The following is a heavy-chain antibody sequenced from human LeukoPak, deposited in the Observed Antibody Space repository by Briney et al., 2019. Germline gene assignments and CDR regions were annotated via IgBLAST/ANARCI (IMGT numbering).Heavy chain of an antibody. Sequence: GRSLRLSCAASGFTFSSYGMHWVRQAPGKGLEWVAVISYDGSNKYYADSVKGRFTISRDNSKNTLYLQMNSLRAEDTAVYYCAKDHRDYYDSSGYYLYSDYWGQGTLVTVSS. CDR2: ISYDGSNK. D-gene: IGHD3-22*01. CDR1: GFTFSSYG. CDR3: AKDHRDYYDSSGYYLYSDY. V-gene: IGHV3-30*18. J-gene: IGHJ4*02.